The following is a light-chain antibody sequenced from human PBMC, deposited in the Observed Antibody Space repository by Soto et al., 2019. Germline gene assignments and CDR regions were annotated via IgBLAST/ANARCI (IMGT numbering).Light chain of an antibody. Sequence: DIVMTQSPDSLAVSLGERATINCKSSQSVLYSSNNKNYLAWYQQKPGQPPKLLIYWASTWESGVPDRFSGSGSGTDFTLTISSLQAEDVAVYYCQQYYNPPRTFGQGTKVEIK. CDR3: QQYYNPPRT. V-gene: IGKV4-1*01. J-gene: IGKJ1*01. CDR2: WAS. CDR1: QSVLYSSNNKNY.